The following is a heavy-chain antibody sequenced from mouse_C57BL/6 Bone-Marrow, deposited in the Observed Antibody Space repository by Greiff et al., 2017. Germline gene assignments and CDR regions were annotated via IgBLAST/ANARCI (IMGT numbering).Heavy chain of an antibody. CDR1: GYTFTDYE. V-gene: IGHV1-15*01. CDR3: TRRDGYPWYFDV. CDR2: IAPETGGT. J-gene: IGHJ1*03. D-gene: IGHD2-3*01. Sequence: VKLMESGAELVRPGASVTLSCKASGYTFTDYEMHWVKQTPVHGLEWIGAIAPETGGTAYNQKFKGKAILTADKSSRTAYMELRSLTSEDSAVYYCTRRDGYPWYFDVGGTGTAVTVSA.